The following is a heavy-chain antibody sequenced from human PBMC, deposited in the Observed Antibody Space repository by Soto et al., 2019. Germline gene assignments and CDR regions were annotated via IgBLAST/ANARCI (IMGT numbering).Heavy chain of an antibody. D-gene: IGHD3-3*01. J-gene: IGHJ4*02. CDR3: ASVGPIFGVEIDY. CDR1: GFTFSDYY. Sequence: PVGSLRLSCAASGFTFSDYYMSWIRQAPGKGLEWVSYISSSSSYTNYADSVKGRFTISRDNAKNSLYLQMNSLRAEDTAVYYCASVGPIFGVEIDYWGQGTLVTVSS. V-gene: IGHV3-11*06. CDR2: ISSSSSYT.